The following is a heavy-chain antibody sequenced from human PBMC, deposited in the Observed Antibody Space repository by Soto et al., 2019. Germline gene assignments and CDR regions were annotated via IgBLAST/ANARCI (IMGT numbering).Heavy chain of an antibody. CDR3: ARVRFGDAFDY. Sequence: ASVKVSCKASGYTFTTYYMHWVRQAPGQGLEWMGIISPDGGRTSYAQKFQGRVTMTRDTSTSTVYMELRGLTSDDTAVYYCARVRFGDAFDYWGQGTLVTVSS. J-gene: IGHJ4*02. CDR1: GYTFTTYY. CDR2: ISPDGGRT. V-gene: IGHV1-46*01. D-gene: IGHD4-17*01.